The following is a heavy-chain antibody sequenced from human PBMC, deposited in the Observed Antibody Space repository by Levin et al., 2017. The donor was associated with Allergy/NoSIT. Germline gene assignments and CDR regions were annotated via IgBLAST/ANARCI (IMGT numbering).Heavy chain of an antibody. CDR3: VRQGQGYSYVGY. Sequence: TAGGSLRLSCKASGSSFSNYWIGWVRQMPGNGLESMGIIFPGDSDTRYSPSFQGQVTISVDKSISTAYLQWSSLRASDTAMYYCVRQGQGYSYVGYWGQGTLVTVSS. CDR2: IFPGDSDT. D-gene: IGHD5-18*01. V-gene: IGHV5-51*01. J-gene: IGHJ4*02. CDR1: GSSFSNYW.